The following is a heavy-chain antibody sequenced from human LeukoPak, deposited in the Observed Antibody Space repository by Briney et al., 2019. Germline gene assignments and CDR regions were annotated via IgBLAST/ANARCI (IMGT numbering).Heavy chain of an antibody. Sequence: GGSLRLSCAASGFTFGSYSMNWVRQAPGKGLEWVSSISSSSSYIYYADSVKGRFTISRDNAKNSLYLQMNSLRAEDTAVYYCASYSSSSFYYYYGMDVWGQGTTVTVSS. D-gene: IGHD6-6*01. V-gene: IGHV3-21*01. J-gene: IGHJ6*02. CDR1: GFTFGSYS. CDR3: ASYSSSSFYYYYGMDV. CDR2: ISSSSSYI.